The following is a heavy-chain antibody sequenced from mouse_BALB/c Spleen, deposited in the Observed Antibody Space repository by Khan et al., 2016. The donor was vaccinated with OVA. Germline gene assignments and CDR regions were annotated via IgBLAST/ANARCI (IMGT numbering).Heavy chain of an antibody. CDR2: MWNDGST. Sequence: VELVEPGPGLVAPSQSLSLTCTISGFSLTNYGVHWVRQPPGQGLEWLVLMWNDGSTTYNSALKSRLTISKDNSKSQVFLKMNSLQTDDTAMYFCARQPYYHYNIMDYWGQGTSVTVSS. D-gene: IGHD2-4*01. J-gene: IGHJ4*01. CDR3: ARQPYYHYNIMDY. CDR1: GFSLTNYG. V-gene: IGHV2-6-1*01.